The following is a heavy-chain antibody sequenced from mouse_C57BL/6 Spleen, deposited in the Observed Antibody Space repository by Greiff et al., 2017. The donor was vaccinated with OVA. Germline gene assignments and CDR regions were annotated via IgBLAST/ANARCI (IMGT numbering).Heavy chain of an antibody. CDR2: INPSNGGT. CDR3: ARGGLLRSYYYAMDY. D-gene: IGHD1-1*01. J-gene: IGHJ4*01. CDR1: GYTFTSYW. V-gene: IGHV1-53*01. Sequence: QVQLQQSGPELVKPGASVKLSCKASGYTFTSYWMHWVKQRPGQGLEWIGNINPSNGGTNYNEKFKSKATLTVDKSSSTAYMQLSSLTSEDSAVYYCARGGLLRSYYYAMDYWGQGTSVTVSS.